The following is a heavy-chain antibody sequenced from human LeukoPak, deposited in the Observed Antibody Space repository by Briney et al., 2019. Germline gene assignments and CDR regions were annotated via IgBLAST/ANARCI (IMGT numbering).Heavy chain of an antibody. J-gene: IGHJ4*02. CDR1: GYTFTIYD. Sequence: GASVRVSFTSSGYTFTIYDIIWVGQAPGQGQGGMGWMSPNGDSTDSPQLFQGRVTMTRNTSINTAYMEVTRLRSDDTAVYYCARRSHTGDFDYWGQGTLVTVSS. CDR3: ARRSHTGDFDY. CDR2: MSPNGDST. V-gene: IGHV1-8*01. D-gene: IGHD2-8*02.